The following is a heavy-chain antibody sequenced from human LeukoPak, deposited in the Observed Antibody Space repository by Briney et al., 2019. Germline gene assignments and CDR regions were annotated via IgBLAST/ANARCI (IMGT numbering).Heavy chain of an antibody. Sequence: SETLSLTCTVSGGSISSGDYYWSWIRQPPGKGLEWIGYIYYSGSTYYNPSLKSRVTISVDTSKNQFSLKLSSVTAADTAVYYCARGRARSGFGELLDRSPRFDPWGQGTLVTVSS. J-gene: IGHJ5*02. CDR1: GGSISSGDYY. CDR3: ARGRARSGFGELLDRSPRFDP. CDR2: IYYSGST. D-gene: IGHD3-10*01. V-gene: IGHV4-30-4*01.